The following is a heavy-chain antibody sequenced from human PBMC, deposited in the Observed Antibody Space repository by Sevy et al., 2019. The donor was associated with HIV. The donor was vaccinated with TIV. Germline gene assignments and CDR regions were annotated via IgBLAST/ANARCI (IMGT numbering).Heavy chain of an antibody. V-gene: IGHV1-18*01. CDR3: ARHYCGSGSSAFDI. CDR2: ISAYNGNT. CDR1: GYTFTSYG. J-gene: IGHJ3*02. Sequence: ASVKVSCKASGYTFTSYGISWVRQAPGQGLEWMGWISAYNGNTNYAQKLQGRVTMTTDTSTSTAYMELRSLRSDDTAVYYCARHYCGSGSSAFDIWGQGTMVTVSS. D-gene: IGHD3-10*01.